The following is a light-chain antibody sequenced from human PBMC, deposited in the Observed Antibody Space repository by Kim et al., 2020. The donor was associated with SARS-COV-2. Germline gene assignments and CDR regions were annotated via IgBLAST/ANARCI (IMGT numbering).Light chain of an antibody. J-gene: IGLJ2*01. V-gene: IGLV3-19*01. CDR3: NSRDSSGNHVV. Sequence: ALEKTVRITCQGDSLRSYYASWYQQKPGQAPVLVIYGKNNRPSGIPDRFSGSSSGNTASLTITGAQAEDEADYYCNSRDSSGNHVVFGGGTQLTVL. CDR2: GKN. CDR1: SLRSYY.